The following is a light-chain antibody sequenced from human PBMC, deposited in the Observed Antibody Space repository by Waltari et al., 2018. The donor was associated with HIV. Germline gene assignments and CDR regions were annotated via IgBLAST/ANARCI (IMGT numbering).Light chain of an antibody. CDR2: DVN. V-gene: IGLV2-11*01. Sequence: SLTPPRPSSGSPGRPSTISSSAATSDDVGYNYDSWYQQHPGKAPKFMIYDVNKRPSGVPDRFSGSKSGNTASLTISGLQAEDEADYYCCSYADNYPVVFGGGTKLTVL. CDR3: CSYADNYPVV. J-gene: IGLJ2*01. CDR1: TSDDVGYNY.